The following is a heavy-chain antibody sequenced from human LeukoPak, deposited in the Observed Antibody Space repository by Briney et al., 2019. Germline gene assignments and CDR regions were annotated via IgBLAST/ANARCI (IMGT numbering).Heavy chain of an antibody. CDR1: GFTFSSYA. D-gene: IGHD3-22*01. J-gene: IGHJ3*02. CDR3: ARVGDYYDTSDYYGTDAFDI. CDR2: ISYDGSNK. Sequence: GGSLRLSCAASGFTFSSYAMHWVRQAPGKGLEWVAVISYDGSNKYYADSVKGGFSISRENSKTTLYLQMNSQRAEDTAVYYCARVGDYYDTSDYYGTDAFDISGQGTMVTVSS. V-gene: IGHV3-30*04.